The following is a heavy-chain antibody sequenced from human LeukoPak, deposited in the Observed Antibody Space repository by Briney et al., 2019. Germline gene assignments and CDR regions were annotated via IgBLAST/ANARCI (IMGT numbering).Heavy chain of an antibody. D-gene: IGHD3-10*01. CDR1: GGSISSSSYY. J-gene: IGHJ4*02. CDR2: IYYSGST. Sequence: SETLSLTCTVSGGSISSSSYYWGWIRQPPGKGLEWIGSIYYSGSTYYNPSLKSRVTISVDTSKNQFSLKLTSVTAADTAVYYCARDRRGSGTDYWGQGTLVTVSS. V-gene: IGHV4-39*07. CDR3: ARDRRGSGTDY.